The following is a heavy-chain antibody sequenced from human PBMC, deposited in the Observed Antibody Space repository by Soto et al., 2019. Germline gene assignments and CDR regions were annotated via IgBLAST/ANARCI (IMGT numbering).Heavy chain of an antibody. J-gene: IGHJ4*02. Sequence: QVQLQESGPGLVKPSQTLSLTCTVSGGSISSGDYYWSWIRQPPGKGLEWIGYIYYSGSTYYNPSLKSRVTISVDTSKNQFSLKLSSVTAADTAVYYCARGRGGYGSGSYYTPDYFDYWGQGTLVTVSS. CDR2: IYYSGST. CDR1: GGSISSGDYY. V-gene: IGHV4-30-4*01. D-gene: IGHD3-10*01. CDR3: ARGRGGYGSGSYYTPDYFDY.